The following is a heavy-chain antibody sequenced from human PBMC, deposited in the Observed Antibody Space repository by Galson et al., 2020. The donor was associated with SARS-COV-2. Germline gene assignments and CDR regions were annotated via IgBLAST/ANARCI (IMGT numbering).Heavy chain of an antibody. Sequence: ASVKVSCKASGYTFTDYYMHWVRQAPGQGLEWMGWINPNSGGTNYAQRFHGRVTMTRDTSISTAYMELSGLRSDDTAVYYCARDLRYWGYNSAADYWGQGTVVTVSS. CDR1: GYTFTDYY. CDR2: INPNSGGT. D-gene: IGHD2-21*01. V-gene: IGHV1-2*02. J-gene: IGHJ4*02. CDR3: ARDLRYWGYNSAADY.